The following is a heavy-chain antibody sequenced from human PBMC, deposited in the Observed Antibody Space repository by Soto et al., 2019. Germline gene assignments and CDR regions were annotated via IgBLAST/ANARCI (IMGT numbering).Heavy chain of an antibody. CDR1: GFTFSSYW. CDR3: ARDSTTVTIKWFDP. D-gene: IGHD4-17*01. J-gene: IGHJ5*02. Sequence: GGSLRLSCAASGFTFSSYWMSWVRQAPGKGLVWVANIKQDGSEKYYVDSVKGRFTISRDNAKNSLYLQMTSLRAEDTAVYYCARDSTTVTIKWFDPWDQGALVTVSS. CDR2: IKQDGSEK. V-gene: IGHV3-7*01.